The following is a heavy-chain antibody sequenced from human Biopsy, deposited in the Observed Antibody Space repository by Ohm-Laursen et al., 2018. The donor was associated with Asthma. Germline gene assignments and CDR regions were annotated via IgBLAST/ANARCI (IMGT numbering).Heavy chain of an antibody. CDR3: AKDKVGAANSYQYGMDV. Sequence: SLRLSCTASEFPFSSYAMNWVRQAPGKGLEWVSSISGNGDNTHYSDSVQGRFIISRDNSKNTLYLQMNSLRVEDTAIYFCAKDKVGAANSYQYGMDVWGQGTTVTVS. CDR1: EFPFSSYA. CDR2: ISGNGDNT. D-gene: IGHD1-26*01. V-gene: IGHV3-23*01. J-gene: IGHJ6*02.